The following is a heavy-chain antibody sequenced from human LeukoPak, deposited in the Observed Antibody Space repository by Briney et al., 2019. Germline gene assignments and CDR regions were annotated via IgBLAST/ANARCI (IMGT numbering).Heavy chain of an antibody. CDR1: GFTFSTYS. V-gene: IGHV3-21*01. CDR2: ITSSGSAI. Sequence: GGSLRLSCAASGFTFSTYSMNWVRQAPGKGLEWVSSITSSGSAIYYADSVKGRFTIPRDNAKNSLYLQMNSLRAEDTAVYYCARDWKYKVDYWGQGTLVTVSS. J-gene: IGHJ4*02. D-gene: IGHD1-7*01. CDR3: ARDWKYKVDY.